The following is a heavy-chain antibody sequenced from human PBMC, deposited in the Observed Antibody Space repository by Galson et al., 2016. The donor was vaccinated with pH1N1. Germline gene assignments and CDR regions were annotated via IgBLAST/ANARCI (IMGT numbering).Heavy chain of an antibody. J-gene: IGHJ6*02. Sequence: LSLTFAVSGASFSSRNWWSWVRQAPGEGLEWIGDIYYSGRTNYTPALKSRVTIAVGKSNHQFSLRLSSVTAADTDVYLCARNGVEYKYAFDVWGLGTPVTVSS. CDR1: GASFSSRNW. CDR3: ARNGVEYKYAFDV. V-gene: IGHV4-4*01. CDR2: IYYSGRT. D-gene: IGHD2/OR15-2a*01.